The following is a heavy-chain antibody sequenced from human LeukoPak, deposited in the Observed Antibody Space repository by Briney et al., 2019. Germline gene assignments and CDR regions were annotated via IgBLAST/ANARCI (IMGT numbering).Heavy chain of an antibody. D-gene: IGHD3-10*01. CDR1: GYTFSGYY. CDR2: INPNSGGT. V-gene: IGHV1-2*02. J-gene: IGHJ4*02. Sequence: ASVKVSCKASGYTFSGYYMHWVRQAPGQGLEWVGWINPNSGGTNYAQKVQGRVTMTRDTSNSTAYMELSRLRADDTAVYYCARGLRYGSGNVNYWGQGTLVTVSS. CDR3: ARGLRYGSGNVNY.